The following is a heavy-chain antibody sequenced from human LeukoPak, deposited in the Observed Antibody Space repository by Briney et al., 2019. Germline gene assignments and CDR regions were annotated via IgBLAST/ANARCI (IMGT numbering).Heavy chain of an antibody. CDR3: AREGGIGQYYFDY. Sequence: ASVKVSCKASGYTFTGYYMHWVRQAPGQGLEWMGWINPNSGGTNYARKFQGRVTMTRDTSISTAYMELSRLRSDDTAVYYCAREGGIGQYYFDYWGQGTLVTVSS. D-gene: IGHD2-21*01. CDR2: INPNSGGT. J-gene: IGHJ4*02. CDR1: GYTFTGYY. V-gene: IGHV1-2*02.